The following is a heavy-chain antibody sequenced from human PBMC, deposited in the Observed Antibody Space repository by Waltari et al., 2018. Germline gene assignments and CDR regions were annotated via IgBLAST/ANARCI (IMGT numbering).Heavy chain of an antibody. D-gene: IGHD2-2*01. V-gene: IGHV4-34*01. Sequence: QVQLQQWGAGLLKPSETRSLTCAVYGGSFSGYYWSWIRPPPGKGLEWFGEINHSVRTTDNPSLKSRVAISVDTSKNQFYLKLSSMSAADTAVYYCARGSIVVVPAAEYYYYYGMDVWGQGTTVTVSS. CDR3: ARGSIVVVPAAEYYYYYGMDV. CDR2: INHSVRT. J-gene: IGHJ6*02. CDR1: GGSFSGYY.